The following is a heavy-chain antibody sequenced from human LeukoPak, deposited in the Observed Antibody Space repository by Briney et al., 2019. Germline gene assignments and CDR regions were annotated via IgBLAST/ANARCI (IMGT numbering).Heavy chain of an antibody. J-gene: IGHJ4*02. D-gene: IGHD3-3*01. Sequence: PGGSLRLSRAASGFTFSSYAMSWVRQAPGKGLEWVSAISGSGGSTYYADSVKGRFTISRDNSKNTLYLQMNSLRAEDTAVYYCANDFWSGYYQYWGQGTLVAVSS. V-gene: IGHV3-23*01. CDR3: ANDFWSGYYQY. CDR1: GFTFSSYA. CDR2: ISGSGGST.